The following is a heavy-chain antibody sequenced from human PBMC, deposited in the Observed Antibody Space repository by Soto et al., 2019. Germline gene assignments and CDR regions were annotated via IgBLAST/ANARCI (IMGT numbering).Heavy chain of an antibody. CDR3: ARQGPYDYQIWYFDL. V-gene: IGHV4-39*01. CDR2: IYYSGST. J-gene: IGHJ2*01. Sequence: QLQLQESGPGLVKPSETLSLTCTVSGGSISSSSYYWGWIRQPPGKGLEWIGSIYYSGSTYYNPSLKSRVTISVDTSKNQFSLKLSSVTAADTAVYYCARQGPYDYQIWYFDLWGRGTLVTVSS. D-gene: IGHD3-10*01. CDR1: GGSISSSSYY.